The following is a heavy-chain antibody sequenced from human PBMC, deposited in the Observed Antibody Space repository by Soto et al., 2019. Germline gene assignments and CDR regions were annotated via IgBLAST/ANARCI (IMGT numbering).Heavy chain of an antibody. CDR1: GYSFTSYW. V-gene: IGHV5-51*01. D-gene: IGHD6-13*01. CDR2: IYPGDSDT. CDR3: ARHHGSPGSYFGMDV. Sequence: PRESLKISCKGSGYSFTSYWINWVRQMPGKGLEWMGIIYPGDSDTRYSPSFQGQVTISADKSISTAYLQWRSLKASDTAMYYCARHHGSPGSYFGMDVWGQGTTVTVSS. J-gene: IGHJ6*02.